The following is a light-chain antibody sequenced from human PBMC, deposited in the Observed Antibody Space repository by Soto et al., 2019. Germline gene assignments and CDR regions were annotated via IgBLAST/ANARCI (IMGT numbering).Light chain of an antibody. J-gene: IGLJ2*01. CDR3: QSYDSSLRGGV. CDR2: GNS. CDR1: SSNIGAGYD. Sequence: QSVLTQPPSVSGAPGQRVTISCTGSSSNIGAGYDVHWYQQLPGTAHKLLIYGNSNRPSGVPDRFSGSKSGTSASLAITGLQAEDEADYYCQSYDSSLRGGVFGGGTKVTVL. V-gene: IGLV1-40*01.